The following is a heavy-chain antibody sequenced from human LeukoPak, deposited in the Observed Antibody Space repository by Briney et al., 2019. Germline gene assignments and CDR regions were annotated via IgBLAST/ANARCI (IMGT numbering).Heavy chain of an antibody. CDR1: GLTFSSSW. J-gene: IGHJ4*02. Sequence: GGSLRLSCAVSGLTFSSSWMDWVRQAPGKGLEWVGRVKSKTDGGTTDYAAPVKGRFTISRDDSKNTLYLQMNSLKTEDIAVYYCTTLTGSGWYRVDYWGQGTLVTVSS. D-gene: IGHD6-19*01. V-gene: IGHV3-15*01. CDR3: TTLTGSGWYRVDY. CDR2: VKSKTDGGTT.